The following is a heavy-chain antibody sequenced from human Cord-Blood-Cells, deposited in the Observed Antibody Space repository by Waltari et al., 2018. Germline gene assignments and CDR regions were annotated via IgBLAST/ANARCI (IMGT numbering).Heavy chain of an antibody. CDR3: ARQVAGDWYFDL. Sequence: EYMGIIYPGDSDTRYSPSFQGQFTISADKSISTAYLQWSSLKASDTAMYYCARQVAGDWYFDLWGRGTLVTVSS. D-gene: IGHD6-19*01. V-gene: IGHV5-51*01. J-gene: IGHJ2*01. CDR2: IYPGDSDT.